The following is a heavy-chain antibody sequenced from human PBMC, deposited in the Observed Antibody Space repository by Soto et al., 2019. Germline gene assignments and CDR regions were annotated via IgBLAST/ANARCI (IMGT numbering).Heavy chain of an antibody. J-gene: IGHJ5*02. CDR2: IKTEADGGTT. CDR3: TTDCPGGGGSCYSIGLWSGYR. CDR1: GFTLTYAW. Sequence: EVQLVESGGGLVKPGGCLRLSCAASGFTLTYAWMSWVRQAPGKGLEWVARIKTEADGGTTDYAAPVKGRFTISRDDSRNTVYLQMSSLKAEDTAVYYCTTDCPGGGGSCYSIGLWSGYRWGRGTLVTVSS. V-gene: IGHV3-15*01. D-gene: IGHD2-15*01.